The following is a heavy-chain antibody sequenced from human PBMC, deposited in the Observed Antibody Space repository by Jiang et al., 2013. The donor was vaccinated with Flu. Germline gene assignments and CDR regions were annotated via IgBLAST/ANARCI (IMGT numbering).Heavy chain of an antibody. CDR2: ILLVYGTA. V-gene: IGHV1-69*01. J-gene: IGHJ4*02. Sequence: GREVRKPGSSVKVSCKASGGSFRTYALSWVRQAPGQGLEWMGGILLVYGTADYAQKFRGRVTITADDSTGTAYMELNSLRAEDTAIYYCARRDTIFGAYCFDSWGQGTLVTVSS. CDR3: ARRDTIFGAYCFDS. D-gene: IGHD3-3*01. CDR1: GGSFRTYA.